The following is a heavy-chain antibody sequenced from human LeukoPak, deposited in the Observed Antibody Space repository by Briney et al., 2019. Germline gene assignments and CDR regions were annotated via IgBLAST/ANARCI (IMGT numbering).Heavy chain of an antibody. D-gene: IGHD4-17*01. V-gene: IGHV4-59*08. CDR3: ARHTTRTVTHGFDY. Sequence: SLXXXXSGGXXXGYFWSWIRQPPGKGLEWIGYIYYSGSTNYNPSLKSRVTISVDTSKNQFSLKLSSVTAADTAVYYCARHTTRTVTHGFDYWGQGTLVTVSS. CDR1: GGXXXGYF. CDR2: IYYSGST. J-gene: IGHJ4*02.